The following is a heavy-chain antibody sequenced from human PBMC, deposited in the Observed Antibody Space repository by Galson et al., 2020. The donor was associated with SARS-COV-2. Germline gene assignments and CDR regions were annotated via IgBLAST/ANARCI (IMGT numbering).Heavy chain of an antibody. CDR1: GFIFSQYE. D-gene: IGHD3-3*01. CDR2: IGPRGNTI. CDR3: ARGRIYDGDACDF. J-gene: IGHJ3*01. Sequence: GGSLRLSCVASGFIFSQYEMNWVRQAPGRGLEWLSYIGPRGNTIYYADSVRGRFTISRDDNKKSLYLDMNGLTAGDTALYYCARGRIYDGDACDFWGQGTMVIVSS. V-gene: IGHV3-48*03.